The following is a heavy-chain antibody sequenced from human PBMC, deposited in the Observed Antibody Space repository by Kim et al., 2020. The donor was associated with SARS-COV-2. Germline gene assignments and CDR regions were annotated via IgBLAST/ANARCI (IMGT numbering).Heavy chain of an antibody. Sequence: GGSLRLSCAASGFTFSSYSMNWVRQAPGKGLEWVSSISSSSSYIYYADSVKGRFTISRDNAKNSLYLQMNSLRAEDTAVYYCAREEKQQHHWYFDLWGRGTLVTVSS. CDR2: ISSSSSYI. CDR3: AREEKQQHHWYFDL. CDR1: GFTFSSYS. D-gene: IGHD6-13*01. J-gene: IGHJ2*01. V-gene: IGHV3-21*01.